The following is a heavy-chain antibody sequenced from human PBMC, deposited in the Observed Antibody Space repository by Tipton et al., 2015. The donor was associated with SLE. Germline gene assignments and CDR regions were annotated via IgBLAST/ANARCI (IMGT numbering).Heavy chain of an antibody. CDR3: AKDEKWELYLLDY. V-gene: IGHV3-49*04. CDR1: GFTFADYV. Sequence: SLRLSCVGSGFTFADYVMSWVRQAPGKGLEWVGFIRSKKPYGGTTAYAASVMGRFTISRDDSTSIAYLQMDSLRTEDTAIYYCAKDEKWELYLLDYWGQGTLVTVSS. J-gene: IGHJ4*02. D-gene: IGHD1-26*01. CDR2: IRSKKPYGGTT.